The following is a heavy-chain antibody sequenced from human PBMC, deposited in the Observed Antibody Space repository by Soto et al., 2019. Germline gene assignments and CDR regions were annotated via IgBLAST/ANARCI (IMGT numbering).Heavy chain of an antibody. V-gene: IGHV3-30-3*01. CDR3: ARADYGDSGAFDI. CDR1: GFTFSSYA. J-gene: IGHJ3*02. D-gene: IGHD4-17*01. Sequence: QVQLVESGGGVVQPGRSLRLSCAASGFTFSSYAMHWVRQAPGKGLEWVAVISYDGSNKYYADSAKGRFTISKDNSKNARYLQMNSLRAEGTAVYYCARADYGDSGAFDIWGQGTMVTVSS. CDR2: ISYDGSNK.